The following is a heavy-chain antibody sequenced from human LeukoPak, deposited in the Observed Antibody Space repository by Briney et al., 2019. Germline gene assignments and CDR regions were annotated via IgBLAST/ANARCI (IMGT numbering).Heavy chain of an antibody. V-gene: IGHV4-31*03. J-gene: IGHJ4*02. CDR2: IYYSGST. CDR1: GGSISSGGYY. CDR3: ARALSGDYYGSGGFDF. D-gene: IGHD3-22*01. Sequence: SQTLSLTCTVSGGSISSGGYYWSWIRQHPGKGLEWIGYIYYSGSTYYNPSLRSRVTISVDTSKNQLSLKPSSVTAADTAVYYCARALSGDYYGSGGFDFWGQGTLVTVSS.